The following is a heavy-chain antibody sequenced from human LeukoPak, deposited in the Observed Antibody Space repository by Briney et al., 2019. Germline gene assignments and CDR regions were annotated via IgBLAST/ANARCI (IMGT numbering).Heavy chain of an antibody. CDR1: GFTVSNNY. V-gene: IGHV3-53*01. CDR2: IYSDGTT. J-gene: IGHJ4*02. D-gene: IGHD5-24*01. CDR3: AKALKSRDGFCLGG. Sequence: GGSLRLSCAASGFTVSNNYMSWVRQAPGKKLEWVSDIYSDGTTFYADSVKGRFTISRDNSKNTLYLQMNSLRAEDTAVYYCAKALKSRDGFCLGGWGQGTLVTVSS.